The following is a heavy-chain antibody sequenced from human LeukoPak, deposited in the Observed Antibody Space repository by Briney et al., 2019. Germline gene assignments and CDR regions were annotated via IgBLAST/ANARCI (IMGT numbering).Heavy chain of an antibody. D-gene: IGHD6-13*01. V-gene: IGHV3-64*01. CDR2: ISSNGGST. CDR1: GFTFSSYA. CDR3: ARDRGAAEMMGVDY. J-gene: IGHJ4*02. Sequence: PGGSLRPSCAASGFTFSSYAMHWVRQAPGKGLEYVSAISSNGGSTYYANSVKGRFTISRDNSKNTLYLQMGSLRAEDMAVYYCARDRGAAEMMGVDYWGQGTLVTVSS.